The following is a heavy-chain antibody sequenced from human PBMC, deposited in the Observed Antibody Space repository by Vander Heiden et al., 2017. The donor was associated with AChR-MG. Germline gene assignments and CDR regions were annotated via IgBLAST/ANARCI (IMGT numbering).Heavy chain of an antibody. CDR1: GFTFSSYA. J-gene: IGHJ4*02. CDR3: AKSPGYDDGWVSYRLLFDY. CDR2: SSGSGGST. V-gene: IGHV3-23*01. D-gene: IGHD3-16*02. Sequence: EVQLLESGGGLVQPGGSLRLSCAASGFTFSSYAMSWVRQAPGKGLEWVSASSGSGGSTYYAESVKGRCTISRDNSKNTLYLQMNSLRAEETAVYYCAKSPGYDDGWVSYRLLFDYWGQGTLVTVSS.